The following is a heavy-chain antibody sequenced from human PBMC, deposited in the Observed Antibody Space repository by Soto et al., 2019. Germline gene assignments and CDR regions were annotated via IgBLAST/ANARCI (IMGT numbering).Heavy chain of an antibody. CDR1: GGSISSHDYY. CDR3: ARYGDHVGYYFDY. D-gene: IGHD4-17*01. CDR2: IYYSGTT. J-gene: IGHJ4*02. Sequence: LSLTCTVSGGSISSHDYYWSWIRQPPGKGLEWIGYIYYSGTTYYNPSLKSRVTMSVDTSQNQFSLKLSFVTAADTAVYYCARYGDHVGYYFDYWGQGTLVTVSS. V-gene: IGHV4-30-4*01.